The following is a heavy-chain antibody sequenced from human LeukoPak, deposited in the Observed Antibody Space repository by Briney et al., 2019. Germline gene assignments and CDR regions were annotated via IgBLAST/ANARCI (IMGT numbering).Heavy chain of an antibody. Sequence: SETLSLTCTVSGGSISSSSYYWGWIRQPPGKGLEWIGSIYYSGSTYYNPSLKSRVTISVDTSKNQFSLKLSSVTAADTAVYYCGRLRFLDWSQVDYWGQGTLVTVSS. D-gene: IGHD3-3*01. CDR2: IYYSGST. CDR3: GRLRFLDWSQVDY. J-gene: IGHJ4*02. CDR1: GGSISSSSYY. V-gene: IGHV4-39*01.